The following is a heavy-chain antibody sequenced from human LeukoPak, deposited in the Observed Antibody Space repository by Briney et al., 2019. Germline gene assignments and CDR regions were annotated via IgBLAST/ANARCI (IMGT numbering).Heavy chain of an antibody. V-gene: IGHV1-8*01. CDR2: MNPSSGNT. Sequence: ASVTDSFKAPRYTLFMYVSNGVRPAPGRGGEGMGRMNPSSGNTGYAEEFQGRVTMASNTSISTADMELSSLRSENTAVYYCARRVLLYDILPAYSHLYAYYMDVWGRGTTVTISS. CDR1: RYTLFMYV. D-gene: IGHD3-9*01. CDR3: ARRVLLYDILPAYSHLYAYYMDV. J-gene: IGHJ6*03.